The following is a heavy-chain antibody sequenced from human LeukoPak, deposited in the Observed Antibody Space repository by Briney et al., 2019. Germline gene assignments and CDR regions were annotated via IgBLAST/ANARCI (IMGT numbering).Heavy chain of an antibody. V-gene: IGHV3-30*02. CDR1: GFTFSSYG. Sequence: GGSPRLSCAASGFTFSSYGMHWVRQAPGKGLEWVAFIRYDGSNKYYADSVKGRFTISRDNSKNTLYLQMNSLRAEDTAVYYCAKDRFSSLHLFVDPKYYFDYWGQGTLVTVSS. J-gene: IGHJ4*02. D-gene: IGHD3-16*01. CDR3: AKDRFSSLHLFVDPKYYFDY. CDR2: IRYDGSNK.